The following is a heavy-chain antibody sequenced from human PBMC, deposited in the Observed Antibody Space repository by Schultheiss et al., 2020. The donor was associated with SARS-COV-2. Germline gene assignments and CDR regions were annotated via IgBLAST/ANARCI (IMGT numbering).Heavy chain of an antibody. V-gene: IGHV3-30-3*01. D-gene: IGHD3-3*01. J-gene: IGHJ5*02. CDR1: GFTFSSYA. Sequence: GGSLRLSCAASGFTFSSYAMHWVRQAPGKGLEWVAVISYDGSNKYYADSVKGRFTISRDNSKNTLYLQINSLRAEDTAVYYCAKAAYYDFWSAYYMGVDPWGQGTLVTVSS. CDR3: AKAAYYDFWSAYYMGVDP. CDR2: ISYDGSNK.